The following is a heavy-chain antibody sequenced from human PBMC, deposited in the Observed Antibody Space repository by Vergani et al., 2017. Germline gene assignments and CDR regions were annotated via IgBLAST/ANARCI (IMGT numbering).Heavy chain of an antibody. CDR1: GGSISSGSYY. D-gene: IGHD4-23*01. J-gene: IGHJ6*02. CDR2: IYTSGST. CDR3: ARDREYGGNGYYCYGMDV. V-gene: IGHV4-61*02. Sequence: QVQLQESGPGLVKPSQTLSLTCTVSGGSISSGSYYWSWIRQPAGKGLEWIGRIYTSGSTNYNPSLKSRVTISVDTSKNQFSLKLSSVTAADTAVYYCARDREYGGNGYYCYGMDVWGQGTTVTVSS.